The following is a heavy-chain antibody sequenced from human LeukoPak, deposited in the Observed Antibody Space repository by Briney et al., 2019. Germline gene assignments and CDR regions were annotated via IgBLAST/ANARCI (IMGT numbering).Heavy chain of an antibody. J-gene: IGHJ4*02. CDR1: GFTLRSCN. V-gene: IGHV3-48*01. D-gene: IGHD3-9*01. CDR2: ISPRSDII. Sequence: PGGSLRLSCTASGFTLRSCNMNWVRQAPGKGLEWVSHISPRSDIISYADSVKGRFTISRDNAKNSLYLHMNSLRADDMAVYYCVRDNDWAFDYWGQGTLVPVSS. CDR3: VRDNDWAFDY.